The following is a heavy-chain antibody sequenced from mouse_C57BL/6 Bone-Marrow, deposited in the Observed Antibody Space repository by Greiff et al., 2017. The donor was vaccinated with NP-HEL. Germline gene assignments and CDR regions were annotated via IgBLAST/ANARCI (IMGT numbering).Heavy chain of an antibody. CDR3: ARHGGYDWFAY. CDR2: FYPGSGSI. D-gene: IGHD2-2*01. J-gene: IGHJ3*01. CDR1: GYTFTAYT. V-gene: IGHV1-62-2*01. Sequence: VKLMESGAELVKPGASVKLSCKASGYTFTAYTIHWVKQRSGQGLEWIGWFYPGSGSIKYNEKFKDKATLTADKSYSTVSMELSRLTSEDSAVYFCARHGGYDWFAYWGQGTLVTVSA.